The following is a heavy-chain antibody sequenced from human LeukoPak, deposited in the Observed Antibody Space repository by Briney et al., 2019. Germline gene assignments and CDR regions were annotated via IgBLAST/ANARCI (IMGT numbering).Heavy chain of an antibody. J-gene: IGHJ4*02. V-gene: IGHV4-39*01. Sequence: PSETLSLTCTVSGGSISSSSYYRGWIRQPPGKGLEWIGSIYYSGSTYYNPSLESRVTISVDTSKNQFSLSLSSVTAADTAVYYCTRHPRRAGTYCGGDCYLPWGQGTLVTVSS. CDR3: TRHPRRAGTYCGGDCYLP. D-gene: IGHD2-21*02. CDR2: IYYSGST. CDR1: GGSISSSSYY.